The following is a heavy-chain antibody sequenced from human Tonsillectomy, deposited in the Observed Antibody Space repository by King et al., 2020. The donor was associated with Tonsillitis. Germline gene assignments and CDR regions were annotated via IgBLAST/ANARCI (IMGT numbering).Heavy chain of an antibody. D-gene: IGHD2-15*01. Sequence: VQLVESGAEVKKSGGSLRISCKGSGYSFTTHWITWVRQTPGKGLEWMGTIDHSESFIKYSQSFDGHVTISADKSISTAYLQWSSLNASDTAIYYCARYACSGDNCLSCQNWFDPWGQGTLVSVSS. J-gene: IGHJ5*02. V-gene: IGHV5-10-1*01. CDR1: GYSFTTHW. CDR3: ARYACSGDNCLSCQNWFDP. CDR2: IDHSESFI.